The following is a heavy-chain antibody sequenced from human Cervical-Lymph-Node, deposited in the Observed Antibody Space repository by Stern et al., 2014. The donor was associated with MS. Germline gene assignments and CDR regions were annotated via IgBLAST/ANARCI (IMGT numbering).Heavy chain of an antibody. Sequence: VQLVESGGRVVHPGTPLRLSCAASGFTFSSYGMHWVRQVPGKGLAWVALPWYVGSTAYYTTSVKGRFTNSRDNSKNTLSLQMNSLTAEDTAVYYCARGHIPYAYNYLFDYWGQGTLVTVSS. J-gene: IGHJ4*02. CDR3: ARGHIPYAYNYLFDY. D-gene: IGHD5-24*01. V-gene: IGHV3-33*01. CDR2: PWYVGSTA. CDR1: GFTFSSYG.